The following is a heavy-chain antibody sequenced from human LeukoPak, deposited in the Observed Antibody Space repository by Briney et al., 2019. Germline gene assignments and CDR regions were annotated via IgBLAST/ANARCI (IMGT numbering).Heavy chain of an antibody. J-gene: IGHJ4*02. CDR3: ARAYSSAWYSPDY. V-gene: IGHV3-72*01. CDR1: GFTFSDHY. Sequence: GGSLRLSCAASGFTFSDHYMDWVRLAPGKGLEWVGRSRNKANSYTTDYAASVKGRFTISRDDSKNSLYLQMNSLKTEDTAVYYCARAYSSAWYSPDYWGQGTLVTVSS. D-gene: IGHD6-19*01. CDR2: SRNKANSYTT.